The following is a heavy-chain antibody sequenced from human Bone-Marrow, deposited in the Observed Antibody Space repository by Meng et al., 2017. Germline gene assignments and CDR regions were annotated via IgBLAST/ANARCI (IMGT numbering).Heavy chain of an antibody. CDR2: ISYDGSNK. D-gene: IGHD1-26*01. Sequence: VAPVESCGRVVQPGRSLRLVCAASGFTFSSYAMHWVRQAPGKGLEWVAVISYDGSNKYYADSVKGRFTISRDNSKISLYLQMNSLRAEDTAVYYCARVVWGYWGQGTLVTVSS. V-gene: IGHV3-30*01. J-gene: IGHJ4*02. CDR1: GFTFSSYA. CDR3: ARVVWGY.